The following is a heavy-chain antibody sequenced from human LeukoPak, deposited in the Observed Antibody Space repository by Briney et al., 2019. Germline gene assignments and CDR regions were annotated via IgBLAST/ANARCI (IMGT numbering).Heavy chain of an antibody. D-gene: IGHD3-22*01. CDR2: ISSSSSYI. CDR3: ARDLTMIVLSDVDAFDI. J-gene: IGHJ3*02. V-gene: IGHV3-21*01. Sequence: GGSLRLSCAASGFTFSSYSMNWVRQAPGKGLEWVSSISSSSSYIYYADSVKGRFTISRDNAKNSLYLQMNSLRAEDTAVYYCARDLTMIVLSDVDAFDIWGQGTMVTVSS. CDR1: GFTFSSYS.